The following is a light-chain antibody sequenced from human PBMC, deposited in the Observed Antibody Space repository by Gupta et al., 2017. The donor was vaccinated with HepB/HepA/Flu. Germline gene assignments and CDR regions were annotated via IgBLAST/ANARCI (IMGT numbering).Light chain of an antibody. Sequence: QSVLTQPPSVSGAPGQRVTISCTGSSSNIGAGYGVHWYQQLPGTAPKLLIYGNSNRPSGVPDRFSGSKSGTSASLATTGLQAEDEADYYCQSYDSSLSSSVFGGGTKLTVL. V-gene: IGLV1-40*01. CDR1: SSNIGAGYG. CDR2: GNS. CDR3: QSYDSSLSSSV. J-gene: IGLJ3*02.